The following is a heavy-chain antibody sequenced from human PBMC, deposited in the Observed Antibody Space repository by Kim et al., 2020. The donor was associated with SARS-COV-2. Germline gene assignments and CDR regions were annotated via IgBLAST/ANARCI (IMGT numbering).Heavy chain of an antibody. Sequence: SETLSLTCTVSGGSISSSSYYWGWIRQPPGKGLEWIGSIYYSGSTYYNPSLKSRVTISVDTSKNQFSLKLSSVTAADTAVYYCAIHAFTYYYDSSGYNPPPHAFDIWGQGTMVTVSS. CDR1: GGSISSSSYY. J-gene: IGHJ3*02. CDR3: AIHAFTYYYDSSGYNPPPHAFDI. D-gene: IGHD3-22*01. V-gene: IGHV4-39*01. CDR2: IYYSGST.